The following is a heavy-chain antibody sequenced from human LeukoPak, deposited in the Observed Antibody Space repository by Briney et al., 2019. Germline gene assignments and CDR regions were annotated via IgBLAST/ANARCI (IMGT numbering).Heavy chain of an antibody. CDR3: AKDYCSSTSCYVFGGGAEDY. CDR2: ISGDGGST. Sequence: GGSLRLSCAASGFTFDDYAMHWVRQAPGKGLEWVSLISGDGGSTYYADSVKGRFTISRDNSKNSLYLQMNSLRTEDIALYYCAKDYCSSTSCYVFGGGAEDYCGQGTLVTVSS. CDR1: GFTFDDYA. J-gene: IGHJ4*02. D-gene: IGHD2-2*01. V-gene: IGHV3-43*02.